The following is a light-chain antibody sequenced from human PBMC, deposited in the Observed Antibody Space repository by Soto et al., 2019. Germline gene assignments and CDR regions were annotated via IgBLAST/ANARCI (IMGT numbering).Light chain of an antibody. J-gene: IGKJ4*01. CDR3: QQSYGTPLT. Sequence: DMEMTQSPSSLSASVGDRVTITCRASQSISNYLNWYQHKPGKVPKLLIYAASSLQSGVTTRFSGSGSVTDFTLTINSLQPEDFATYYCQQSYGTPLTFGGGTKIEIK. CDR1: QSISNY. CDR2: AAS. V-gene: IGKV1-39*01.